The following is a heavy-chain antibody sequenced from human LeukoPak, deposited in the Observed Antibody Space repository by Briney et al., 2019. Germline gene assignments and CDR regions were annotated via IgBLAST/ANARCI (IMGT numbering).Heavy chain of an antibody. D-gene: IGHD6-19*01. CDR1: GYTFTSYG. Sequence: ASVKVSCKASGYTFTSYGISWVRQAPGQGLEWMGWISAYNGNTNYAQKLQGRVTMTTDTSTSTVYMELSSLRSEDTAVYYCARALAVAGPDYWGQGTLVTVSS. CDR3: ARALAVAGPDY. V-gene: IGHV1-18*01. CDR2: ISAYNGNT. J-gene: IGHJ4*02.